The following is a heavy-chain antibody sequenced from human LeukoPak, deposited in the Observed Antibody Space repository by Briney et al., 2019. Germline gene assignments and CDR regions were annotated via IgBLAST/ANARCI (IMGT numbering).Heavy chain of an antibody. Sequence: GRSLRLSCAASGFTFSNYGMHWVRQAPGKGLEWVAFIWYDGSKKYYVNSVKGRVTISRDNSKNTLYLQLNSLRPEDTAVYYCAKDSDRGYSFGYSSDYWGQGTLVTVSS. CDR2: IWYDGSKK. D-gene: IGHD5-18*01. CDR1: GFTFSNYG. J-gene: IGHJ4*02. CDR3: AKDSDRGYSFGYSSDY. V-gene: IGHV3-30*02.